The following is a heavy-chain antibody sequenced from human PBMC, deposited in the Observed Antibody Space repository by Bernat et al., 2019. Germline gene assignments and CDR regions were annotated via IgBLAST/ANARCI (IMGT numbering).Heavy chain of an antibody. Sequence: QVQLQESGPGLVKPSETLSLTCSVSGASISSYYWSWIRQPPGKGLEWIGYIYYSGSANYSPSLKSRVTISIDTSKNQFSLKLSSVTAADTALYYCARHMGFCSGGNCYGRFDPWGQGTLVTVSS. CDR3: ARHMGFCSGGNCYGRFDP. J-gene: IGHJ5*02. D-gene: IGHD2-15*01. V-gene: IGHV4-59*08. CDR1: GASISSYY. CDR2: IYYSGSA.